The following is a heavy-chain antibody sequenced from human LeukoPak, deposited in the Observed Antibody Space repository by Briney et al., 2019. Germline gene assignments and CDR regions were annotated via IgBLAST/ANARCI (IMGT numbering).Heavy chain of an antibody. D-gene: IGHD1-26*01. J-gene: IGHJ4*02. V-gene: IGHV3-23*01. CDR2: ISGSGAST. Sequence: GGSLRPSCAASEFTFSSYAMSWVRQAPGKGLEWVSAISGSGASTDYADSVKGRFTISRDNSKNTLYLQMNSLRAEDTAVYYCAKGFSIVGATTFIDYWGQGTLVTVSS. CDR1: EFTFSSYA. CDR3: AKGFSIVGATTFIDY.